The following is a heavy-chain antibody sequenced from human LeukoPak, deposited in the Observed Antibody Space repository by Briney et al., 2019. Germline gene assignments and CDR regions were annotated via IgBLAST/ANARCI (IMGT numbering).Heavy chain of an antibody. J-gene: IGHJ4*02. CDR1: GFTFSTYS. D-gene: IGHD6-6*01. CDR2: ISGSNNYI. V-gene: IGHV3-21*06. Sequence: PGGSLRLSCAASGFTFSTYSMNWVRQAPGKGLEWVSSISGSNNYIFYADSVKGRFTISRDNAKNSLYLQMNSLRAEDTAVYYCARELISSSSVLLPDYWGQGTLVTVSS. CDR3: ARELISSSSVLLPDY.